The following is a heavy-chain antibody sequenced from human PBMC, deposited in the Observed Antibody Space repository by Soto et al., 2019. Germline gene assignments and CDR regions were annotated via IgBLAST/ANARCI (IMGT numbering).Heavy chain of an antibody. Sequence: GESLKISCKGYGYNFTSYWITWVRQMPGKGLEWLGRIDPSDSYTNYSPSFQGHVTISTDRSITTAYLQWSSLKASDTAMYYCASSIAAAASFACWGAGTLVPVS. CDR3: ASSIAAAASFAC. V-gene: IGHV5-10-1*01. D-gene: IGHD6-13*01. J-gene: IGHJ1*01. CDR1: GYNFTSYW. CDR2: IDPSDSYT.